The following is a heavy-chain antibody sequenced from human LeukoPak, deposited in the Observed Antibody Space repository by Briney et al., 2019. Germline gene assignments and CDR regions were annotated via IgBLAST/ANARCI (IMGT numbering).Heavy chain of an antibody. Sequence: GGSLRLSCAASGFTVSSNDMSWVRQAPGKGLEWVSLIYSGGSAYYADSVKGRFTISRDNSKNTLCLQMNSLRAEDTAVYCCARDLQTIHAFDIWGQGTMVTVSS. CDR2: IYSGGSA. V-gene: IGHV3-53*01. CDR3: ARDLQTIHAFDI. CDR1: GFTVSSND. D-gene: IGHD1/OR15-1a*01. J-gene: IGHJ3*02.